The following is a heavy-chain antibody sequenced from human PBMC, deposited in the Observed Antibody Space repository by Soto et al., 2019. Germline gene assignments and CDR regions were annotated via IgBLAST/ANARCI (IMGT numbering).Heavy chain of an antibody. Sequence: QVQLVESGGGVVQPGTSLRVSCVASGFTFRSYVIHWVRQATGKGLEWVALTSYDGTNKYYGDSVRGRFTISRDNSRNTVDLQRDSLRVEDTAVYYCARWGTTGGLDVWGQGTLVSVSS. J-gene: IGHJ1*01. V-gene: IGHV3-30*19. CDR2: TSYDGTNK. CDR1: GFTFRSYV. D-gene: IGHD3-16*01. CDR3: ARWGTTGGLDV.